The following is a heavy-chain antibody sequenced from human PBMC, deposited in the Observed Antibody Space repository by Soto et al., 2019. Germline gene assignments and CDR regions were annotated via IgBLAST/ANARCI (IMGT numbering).Heavy chain of an antibody. V-gene: IGHV1-3*01. D-gene: IGHD4-17*01. CDR2: SNAGNGNT. CDR1: GYTFTSYA. J-gene: IGHJ6*02. Sequence: QVQLVQSGAEVKKPGASLNVSCKASGYTFTSYALHWVLQAPGQSLDCMVWSNAGNGNTKYSQKFQGRVTITRDTSASTAYMELNSLRSADTSVYYCARVPLLPTVTTVSHGMDVWGQGSTVTVS. CDR3: ARVPLLPTVTTVSHGMDV.